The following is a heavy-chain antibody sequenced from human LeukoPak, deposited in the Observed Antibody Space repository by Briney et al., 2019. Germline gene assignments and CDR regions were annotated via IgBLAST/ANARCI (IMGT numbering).Heavy chain of an antibody. CDR3: ARRGNSNWYFDY. D-gene: IGHD6-13*01. Sequence: GESLKISCKSSGYRFTNYWIGWVRQMPGKGLEWMGFIYPDDSDTIYSPPFQGQVTISADKSINTAYLQWSSLKASDTAMYYCARRGNSNWYFDYWGQGTLVTVSS. CDR1: GYRFTNYW. CDR2: IYPDDSDT. V-gene: IGHV5-51*01. J-gene: IGHJ4*02.